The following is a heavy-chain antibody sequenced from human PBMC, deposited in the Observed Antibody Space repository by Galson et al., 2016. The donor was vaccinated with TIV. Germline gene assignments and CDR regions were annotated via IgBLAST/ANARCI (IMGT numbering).Heavy chain of an antibody. Sequence: CAISGDSVSRNGVAWNWIRQFPSRGLEWLGRTYYTSKWYNDYAVFVKSRITINPDTSRNQFSLQLNSVTPEDTAVYYCARGRVSAFDRWGRGTLVTVSS. J-gene: IGHJ2*01. CDR2: TYYTSKWYN. CDR3: ARGRVSAFDR. V-gene: IGHV6-1*01. CDR1: GDSVSRNGVA.